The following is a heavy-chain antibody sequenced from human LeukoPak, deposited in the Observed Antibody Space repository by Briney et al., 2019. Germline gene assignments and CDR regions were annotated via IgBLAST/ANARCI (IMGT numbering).Heavy chain of an antibody. J-gene: IGHJ5*02. CDR2: IYYSGST. D-gene: IGHD3-9*01. CDR1: GGSISSSSYY. CDR3: ARDRIDWATWFDP. Sequence: PSETLSLTCTVSGGSISSSSYYWGWIRQPPGKGLEWIGSIYYSGSTNYNPSLKSRVSISIDTSNNQFSLKLKSVTAADTAVYYCARDRIDWATWFDPWGQGTLVTVSS. V-gene: IGHV4-39*07.